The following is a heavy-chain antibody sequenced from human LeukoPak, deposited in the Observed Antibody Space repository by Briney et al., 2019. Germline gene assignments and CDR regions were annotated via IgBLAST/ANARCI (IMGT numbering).Heavy chain of an antibody. D-gene: IGHD4-17*01. V-gene: IGHV3-48*03. J-gene: IGHJ4*02. Sequence: GGSLRLSCAASGFSFSSYEMNWVRQAPGKGLEWVSYVSRSGSTIYYADSVKGRFTISRATTKNSLYLQMNSLRAADTAVYYCARFARTVTTADYWGQGTLVTVSS. CDR2: VSRSGSTI. CDR1: GFSFSSYE. CDR3: ARFARTVTTADY.